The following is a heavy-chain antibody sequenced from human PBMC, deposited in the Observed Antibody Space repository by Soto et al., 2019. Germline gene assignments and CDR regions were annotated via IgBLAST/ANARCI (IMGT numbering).Heavy chain of an antibody. Sequence: QVQLVQSGAEVKKPGSSVKVSCKASGGTFSSYAISWVRQAPGQGLEWMGGVIPIFGTANYAQKFQGRVTITADESTSTDDKERSRLRSEDTAVYYCARLIEVAGRETYYYYGMDVWGQGTTVTVSS. CDR1: GGTFSSYA. CDR2: VIPIFGTA. CDR3: ARLIEVAGRETYYYYGMDV. J-gene: IGHJ6*02. V-gene: IGHV1-69*12. D-gene: IGHD6-19*01.